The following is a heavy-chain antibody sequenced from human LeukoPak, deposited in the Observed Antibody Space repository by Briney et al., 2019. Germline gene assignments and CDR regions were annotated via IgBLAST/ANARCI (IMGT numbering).Heavy chain of an antibody. J-gene: IGHJ4*02. CDR3: ARDPDPYSSSWDMDY. Sequence: GGSLRLSCAASGFTFSSYAMHWVRQAPGKGLEWVAVISYDGSNKYYADSVKGRFTISRDNSKNTLYLQMNSLRAEDTAVYYCARDPDPYSSSWDMDYWGQGTLVTVSS. V-gene: IGHV3-30-3*01. CDR2: ISYDGSNK. CDR1: GFTFSSYA. D-gene: IGHD6-13*01.